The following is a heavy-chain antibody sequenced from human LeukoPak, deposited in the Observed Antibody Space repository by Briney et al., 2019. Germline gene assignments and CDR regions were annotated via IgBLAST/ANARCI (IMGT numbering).Heavy chain of an antibody. CDR1: GGSISSGSYY. V-gene: IGHV4-39*01. D-gene: IGHD6-6*01. Sequence: SETLSLTCTVSGGSISSGSYYWGWIRQPPGKGLEWIGSAYYSGTTYYNPSLKSRVTMSVDTSKNQFSLQLSSVTAADTAIYYCATTLYSRSCFDYWGQGTLVTVSS. CDR3: ATTLYSRSCFDY. J-gene: IGHJ4*02. CDR2: AYYSGTT.